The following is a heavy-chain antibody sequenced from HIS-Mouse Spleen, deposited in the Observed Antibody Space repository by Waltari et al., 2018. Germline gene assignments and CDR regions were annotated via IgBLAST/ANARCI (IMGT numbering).Heavy chain of an antibody. CDR1: GFSPSTSAMV. V-gene: IGHV2-70*15. D-gene: IGHD6-19*01. CDR3: ARIAEGYTSGWYAFDY. CDR2: IDWDDDK. J-gene: IGHJ4*02. Sequence: QVTLRESGPALVKPTQTLTLTCTFSGFSPSTSAMVVSWIRQPPGKALEWLARIDWDDDKYYSTSLKTRLTISRDTSKNQVVLTMTNMDPLDTATYYCARIAEGYTSGWYAFDYWGQGTLVTVSS.